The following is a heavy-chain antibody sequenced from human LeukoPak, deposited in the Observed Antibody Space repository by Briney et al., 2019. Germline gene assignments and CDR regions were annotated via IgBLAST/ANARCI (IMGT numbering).Heavy chain of an antibody. Sequence: ASVKVSCKVSGYSLSELYIHWVRQAPGKGLEWMGGFDPEDDETIYAQSLQGRVTITEDTSTDTAYMELSGLTSDDAAVYYCATDVTGTAPYDFWGQGTLVTVS. V-gene: IGHV1-24*01. CDR3: ATDVTGTAPYDF. CDR1: GYSLSELY. D-gene: IGHD1-1*01. J-gene: IGHJ4*02. CDR2: FDPEDDET.